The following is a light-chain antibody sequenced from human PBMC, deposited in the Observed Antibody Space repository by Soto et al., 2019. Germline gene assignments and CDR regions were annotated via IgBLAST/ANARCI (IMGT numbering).Light chain of an antibody. V-gene: IGKV3-20*01. J-gene: IGKJ2*01. CDR2: GAS. CDR3: QQYGRAPEYT. Sequence: SVLTQSPGTLSLSPGERATLSCRASQSVSSSYLAWYQQKPDQAPRLLIYGASSRATGIPDRFSGSGSGTDFTLTISRLEAEHFAVDYSQQYGRAPEYTFGQGTKLEIK. CDR1: QSVSSSY.